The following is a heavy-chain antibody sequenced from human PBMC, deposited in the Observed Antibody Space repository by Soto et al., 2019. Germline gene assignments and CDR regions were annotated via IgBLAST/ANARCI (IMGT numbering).Heavy chain of an antibody. D-gene: IGHD3-10*01. CDR2: IKGDGSIT. Sequence: EVQLVESGGGLVQPGGSLRLSCAASGFTFSDYWIHWVRQAPGKGLMWVSRIKGDGSITNYADSVKGRFTVSRDNAKNTLYLQMNSLRAEDTALYYCARVIRGHYGKDVWGQGTSVSVSS. J-gene: IGHJ6*02. CDR3: ARVIRGHYGKDV. V-gene: IGHV3-74*01. CDR1: GFTFSDYW.